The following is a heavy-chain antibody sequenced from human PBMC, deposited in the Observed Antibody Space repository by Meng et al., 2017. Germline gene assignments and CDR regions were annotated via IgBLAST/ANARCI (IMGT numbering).Heavy chain of an antibody. CDR2: ISSSSSYI. CDR1: GFTFSNAW. V-gene: IGHV3-21*01. CDR3: ARDRKDDYVWGRRDAFDI. D-gene: IGHD3-16*01. J-gene: IGHJ3*02. Sequence: GESLKISCAASGFTFSNAWMSWVRQAPGKGLEWVSSISSSSSYIYYADSVKGRFTISRDNAKNSLYLQMNSLRAEDTAVYYCARDRKDDYVWGRRDAFDIWGQGTMVTVSS.